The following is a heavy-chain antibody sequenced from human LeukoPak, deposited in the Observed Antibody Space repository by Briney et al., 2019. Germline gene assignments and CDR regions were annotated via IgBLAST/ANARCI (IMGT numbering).Heavy chain of an antibody. V-gene: IGHV4-34*01. CDR3: ALSPGYSGYAYYFDY. CDR2: INHSGST. Sequence: PSETLSLTCAVYGGSFSGYYWSWIHQPPGKGLEWIGEINHSGSTNYNPSLKSRVTISVDTSKNQFSLKLSSVTAADTAVYYCALSPGYSGYAYYFDYWGQGTLVNVSS. D-gene: IGHD5-12*01. J-gene: IGHJ4*02. CDR1: GGSFSGYY.